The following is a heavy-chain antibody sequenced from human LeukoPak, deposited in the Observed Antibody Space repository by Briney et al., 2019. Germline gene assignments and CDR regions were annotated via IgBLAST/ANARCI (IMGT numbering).Heavy chain of an antibody. CDR3: AKARHTASTMGFDY. V-gene: IGHV3-30*18. J-gene: IGHJ4*02. CDR1: GFTFSSYG. D-gene: IGHD2-21*02. CDR2: ISSDGNYK. Sequence: PGRSLRLSCGASGFTFSSYGMHSVRQAPGQGLEWVAAISSDGNYKYYADSVKGRFTISRDNSKNTLYLQMNSLRPEDTAVHFCAKARHTASTMGFDYWGQGTLVTVSS.